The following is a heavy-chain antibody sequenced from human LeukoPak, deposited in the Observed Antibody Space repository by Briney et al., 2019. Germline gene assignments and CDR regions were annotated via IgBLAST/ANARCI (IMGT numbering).Heavy chain of an antibody. V-gene: IGHV1-2*02. J-gene: IGHJ4*02. CDR1: GYTFTGYY. D-gene: IGHD6-19*01. Sequence: ASVKVSCKASGYTFTGYYMHWVRQAPGQGLEWMGWINPNSGGTNYAQKFQGRVTMTRDTSISTAYMELSRLRSDDTAVYYCARDDSGGWSYLSGDYWGQGTLVTVSS. CDR2: INPNSGGT. CDR3: ARDDSGGWSYLSGDY.